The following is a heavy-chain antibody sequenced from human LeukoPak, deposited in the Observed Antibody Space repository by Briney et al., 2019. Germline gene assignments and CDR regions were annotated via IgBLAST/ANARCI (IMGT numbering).Heavy chain of an antibody. D-gene: IGHD3-16*01. CDR3: ARGPPFGQPLDY. Sequence: SETLSLTCTVSGGSISSYYWSWIRQPPGKGLEWIGYIYYSGSTNYNPSLKSRVTISVDTSKNQFSLKLSSVTAADTAVYYCARGPPFGQPLDYWGQGTLVTVSS. J-gene: IGHJ4*02. V-gene: IGHV4-59*12. CDR1: GGSISSYY. CDR2: IYYSGST.